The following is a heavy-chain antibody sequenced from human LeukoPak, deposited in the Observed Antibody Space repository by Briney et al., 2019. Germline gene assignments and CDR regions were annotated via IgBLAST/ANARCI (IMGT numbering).Heavy chain of an antibody. D-gene: IGHD2-8*01. V-gene: IGHV1-18*01. CDR3: AGSLGYCTSNVCYLKY. CDR2: ISAQHGQT. Sequence: ASVKVPCKISGYSENFYGITWVRQVAGQGLEWMGWISAQHGQTEYAPNSQDRVTMTTDTYTNTAYMELRSLRSDDTAVYYCAGSLGYCTSNVCYLKYWGQGTLVTVSS. CDR1: GYSENFYG. J-gene: IGHJ4*02.